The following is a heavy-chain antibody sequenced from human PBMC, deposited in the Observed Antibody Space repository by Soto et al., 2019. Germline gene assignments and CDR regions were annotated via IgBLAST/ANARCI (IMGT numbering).Heavy chain of an antibody. CDR1: GGSISNDDYY. CDR3: ARGPLFDY. V-gene: IGHV4-30-4*01. Sequence: SETLSLTCTVSGGSISNDDYYWSWIRQPPGKGLEWIGYIYYSGSIYYNSSLKSRVTISVDTSKNQFSLKLSSVTAADTAVHFCARGPLFDYWGQGTLVT. CDR2: IYYSGSI. J-gene: IGHJ4*02.